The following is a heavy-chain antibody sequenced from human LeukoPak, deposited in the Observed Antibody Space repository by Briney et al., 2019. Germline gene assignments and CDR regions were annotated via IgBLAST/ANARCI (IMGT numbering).Heavy chain of an antibody. CDR2: IYPRDGST. V-gene: IGHV1-46*01. CDR3: ARDQEAFDY. J-gene: IGHJ4*02. CDR1: GYSFTSNY. Sequence: ASVNVSCKASGYSFTSNYIHWVRQAPGQGLEWMGMIYPRDGSTSYAQKFQGRVTVTRDTSTSTVHVELSGLRSEDTAVYYCARDQEAFDYWGQGTLVTVSS.